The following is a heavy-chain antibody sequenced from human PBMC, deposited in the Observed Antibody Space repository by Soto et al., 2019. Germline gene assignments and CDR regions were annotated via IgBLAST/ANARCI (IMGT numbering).Heavy chain of an antibody. CDR2: ITSRSTDI. CDR3: AREGIQLLPDY. Sequence: PGGSLRLSCASSGFTFSDFYMSWVRQAPGKWLEWVSYITSRSTDINYADSVKGRFTISRDDAKGSLYLQMNSLRIEDTAVYYCAREGIQLLPDYWGQGXLVTVYS. D-gene: IGHD1-1*01. CDR1: GFTFSDFY. V-gene: IGHV3-11*06. J-gene: IGHJ4*02.